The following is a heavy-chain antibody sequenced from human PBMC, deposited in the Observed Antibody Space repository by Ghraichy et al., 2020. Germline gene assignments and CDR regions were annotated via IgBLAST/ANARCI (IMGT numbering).Heavy chain of an antibody. Sequence: SETLSLTCAVYGESFSGYFWSWIRQPPGKGLEWIGEINHSGSTNYNPSLKSRVTVSVDTSKNQFSLKLSSVTAADTALYFCARRAAKTASVDYWGQESRVTVSS. V-gene: IGHV4-34*01. D-gene: IGHD2-21*02. CDR3: ARRAAKTASVDY. CDR1: GESFSGYF. CDR2: INHSGST. J-gene: IGHJ4*02.